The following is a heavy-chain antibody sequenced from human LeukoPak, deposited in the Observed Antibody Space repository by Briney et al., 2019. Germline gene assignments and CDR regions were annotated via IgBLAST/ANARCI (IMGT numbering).Heavy chain of an antibody. CDR1: GFTFSSYW. D-gene: IGHD3-10*01. CDR3: ARVVWFGEPPSLGWFDP. CDR2: IKQDGSEK. V-gene: IGHV3-7*01. J-gene: IGHJ5*02. Sequence: SGGSLRLSCAASGFTFSSYWMSWVRQAPGKGLEWVANIKQDGSEKYYVDSVKGRFTISRDNAKNSLYLQMNSLRAEDTAVYYCARVVWFGEPPSLGWFDPWGQGTLVTVSS.